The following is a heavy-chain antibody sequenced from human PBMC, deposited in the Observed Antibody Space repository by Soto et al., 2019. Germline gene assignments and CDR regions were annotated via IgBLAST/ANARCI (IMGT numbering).Heavy chain of an antibody. J-gene: IGHJ6*03. CDR3: VRDLGRYFRSGYMDL. V-gene: IGHV3-21*02. D-gene: IGHD3-9*01. CDR2: INEDSTYI. CDR1: RFAFNTYS. Sequence: EVQLVESGGGLVKPGGSLRLSCTASRFAFNTYSMNWVRQAPGKGLEWVSSINEDSTYIYYADSLRGRITISRDNAKASMFLQMNSLRPDDTAVYYCVRDLGRYFRSGYMDLWGDGATVTVSS.